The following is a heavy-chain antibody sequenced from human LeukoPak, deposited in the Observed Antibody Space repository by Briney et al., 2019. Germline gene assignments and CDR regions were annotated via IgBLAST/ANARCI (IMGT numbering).Heavy chain of an antibody. D-gene: IGHD2/OR15-2a*01. Sequence: SETLSLTCTVSGGSIISRNYNWGWIRQPPGKGLEWIGNISYTGSTYYDPSLKSRVTISVDTSNNQFSLKLSSVTAADTALYYCARENMNYFDYWGRGTLVTVSS. V-gene: IGHV4-39*02. CDR3: ARENMNYFDY. CDR2: ISYTGST. CDR1: GGSIISRNYN. J-gene: IGHJ4*02.